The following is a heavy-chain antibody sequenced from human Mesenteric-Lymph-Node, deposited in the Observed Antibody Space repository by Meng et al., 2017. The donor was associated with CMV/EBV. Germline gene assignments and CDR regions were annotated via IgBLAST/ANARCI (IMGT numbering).Heavy chain of an antibody. CDR2: INHSGST. Sequence: SETLSLTCTVSGGSISSSSYYWGWIRQPPGKGLEWIGEINHSGSTNYNPSLKSRVTISVDTSKNQFSLKLSSVTAADTAVYYCARSRLDYWGQGTLVTVSS. CDR3: ARSRLDY. V-gene: IGHV4-39*07. CDR1: GGSISSSSYY. J-gene: IGHJ4*02.